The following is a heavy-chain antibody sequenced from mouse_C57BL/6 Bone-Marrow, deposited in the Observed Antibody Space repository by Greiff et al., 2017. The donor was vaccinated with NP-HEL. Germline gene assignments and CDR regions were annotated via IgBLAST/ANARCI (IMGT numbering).Heavy chain of an antibody. D-gene: IGHD2-4*01. V-gene: IGHV5-17*01. CDR2: ISSGSSTF. Sequence: EVNLVESGGGLVKPGGSLKLSCAASGFTFSDYGMHWVRQAPEKGLEWVAYISSGSSTFYYADTVKGRFTISRANAKNTLFLQMTSVRSEDTARYYGAGEDYDVEGDYWGQGTTLTVSS. CDR3: AGEDYDVEGDY. J-gene: IGHJ2*01. CDR1: GFTFSDYG.